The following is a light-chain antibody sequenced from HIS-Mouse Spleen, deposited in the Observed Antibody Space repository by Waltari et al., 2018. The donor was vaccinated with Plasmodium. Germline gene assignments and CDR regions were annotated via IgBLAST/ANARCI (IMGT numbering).Light chain of an antibody. CDR1: KLGDKY. J-gene: IGLJ2*01. V-gene: IGLV3-1*01. CDR2: QDS. CDR3: QAWDSSTAWV. Sequence: SYELTQPPSVSVSPGQTASITCSGDKLGDKYACWYQQKPGQSPVLVSYQDSKRPSGIPERFSGSNSGNTATLTISGTQAMDEADYYCQAWDSSTAWVFGGGTKL.